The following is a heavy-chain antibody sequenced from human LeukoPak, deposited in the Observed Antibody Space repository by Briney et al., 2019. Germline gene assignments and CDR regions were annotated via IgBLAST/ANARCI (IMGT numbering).Heavy chain of an antibody. CDR3: ARDGGYYDILTGYHAFDI. D-gene: IGHD3-9*01. CDR1: GFTFSSYS. J-gene: IGHJ3*02. Sequence: GGSLRLSCAASGFTFSSYSMNWVRQAPGKELEWVSYISSSSSTIYYADSVKGRFTISRDNAKNSLYLQMNSLRDEDTAVYYCARDGGYYDILTGYHAFDIWGQGTMVTVSS. V-gene: IGHV3-48*02. CDR2: ISSSSSTI.